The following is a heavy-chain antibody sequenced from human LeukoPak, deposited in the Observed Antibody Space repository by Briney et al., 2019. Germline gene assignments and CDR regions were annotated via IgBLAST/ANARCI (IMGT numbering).Heavy chain of an antibody. CDR1: GFTFSTYW. CDR2: VRPEGTTT. Sequence: PGGSLSLSCAASGFTFSTYWMPWVRQAPGKGLVWVSRVRPEGTTTAYADSVKGRFTISRDNAKNTLFLQMNSLSAEDTAVYYCARDLDWILFDYWGQGTLVTVSS. J-gene: IGHJ4*02. V-gene: IGHV3-74*03. CDR3: ARDLDWILFDY. D-gene: IGHD3-9*01.